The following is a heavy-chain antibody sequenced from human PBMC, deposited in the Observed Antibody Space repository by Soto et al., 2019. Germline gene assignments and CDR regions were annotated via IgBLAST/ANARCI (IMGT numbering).Heavy chain of an antibody. CDR2: IYYSGST. CDR1: GGSISSYY. V-gene: IGHV4-59*08. CDR3: ARGYCSGGSCYFFDP. D-gene: IGHD2-15*01. Sequence: SETLSLTCTVSGGSISSYYWSWIRQPPGKGLEWIGYIYYSGSTNYNPSLKSRVTISVDTSKNQFSLKLSSVTAADTAVYYCARGYCSGGSCYFFDPWGQGTLVTVSS. J-gene: IGHJ5*02.